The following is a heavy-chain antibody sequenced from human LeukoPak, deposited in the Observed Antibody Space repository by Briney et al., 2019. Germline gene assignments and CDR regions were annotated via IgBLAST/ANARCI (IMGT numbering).Heavy chain of an antibody. CDR3: ARERSWFDP. CDR2: IYYSGRT. V-gene: IGHV4-39*07. CDR1: GGSINSGSYY. D-gene: IGHD3-10*01. J-gene: IGHJ5*02. Sequence: SETLSLTCTVSGGSINSGSYYWGWICQPPGKGLEWIGSIYYSGRTYYNPSLKSRVTISIDTSRNQFSLRLRSVIAADTAVYYCARERSWFDPWGQGTLVTVSS.